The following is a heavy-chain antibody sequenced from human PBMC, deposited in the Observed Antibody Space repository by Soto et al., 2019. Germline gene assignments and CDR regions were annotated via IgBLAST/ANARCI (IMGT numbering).Heavy chain of an antibody. Sequence: QVQLVQSGAEVKKPGSSVKVSCQASGCTFSSYAINWVRPAPGQGLEWMGGIIPIFGTANYAQKFQGRVTITADESTSTAYMELSSLRSEDTAVYYCARGSGGSSYYYYGMDVWGQGTTVTGSS. V-gene: IGHV1-69*12. CDR2: IIPIFGTA. CDR1: GCTFSSYA. D-gene: IGHD2-15*01. J-gene: IGHJ6*02. CDR3: ARGSGGSSYYYYGMDV.